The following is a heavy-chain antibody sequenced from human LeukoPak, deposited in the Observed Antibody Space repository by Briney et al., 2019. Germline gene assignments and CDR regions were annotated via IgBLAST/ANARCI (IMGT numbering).Heavy chain of an antibody. Sequence: GGSLRLSCAASGFPFSSYPMSWVRQAPGKGLEWVSSISSSAGNTYYADSVKGRFTISRDYSKNTLYLQMNSLRAEDTAIYYCAKALNWNDLFDYWGQGTLVTVSS. J-gene: IGHJ4*02. CDR3: AKALNWNDLFDY. CDR1: GFPFSSYP. D-gene: IGHD1-1*01. V-gene: IGHV3-23*01. CDR2: ISSSAGNT.